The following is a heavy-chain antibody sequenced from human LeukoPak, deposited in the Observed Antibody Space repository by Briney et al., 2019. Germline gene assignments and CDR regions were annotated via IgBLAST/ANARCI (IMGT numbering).Heavy chain of an antibody. CDR2: IRNKANSYGT. CDR1: GFTFSDHY. J-gene: IGHJ1*01. V-gene: IGHV3-72*01. Sequence: GGSLRLSCAASGFTFSDHYMDWVRQAPGKGLEWVGRIRNKANSYGTEYAASVKGRFTISRDDLESSLYLQMNSLQTEDTAVYYCARGGRGMIFAYFQHWSQGALVTVSS. CDR3: ARGGRGMIFAYFQH. D-gene: IGHD3/OR15-3a*01.